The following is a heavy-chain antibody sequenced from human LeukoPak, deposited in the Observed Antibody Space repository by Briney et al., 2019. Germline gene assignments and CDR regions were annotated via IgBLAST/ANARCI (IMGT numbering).Heavy chain of an antibody. CDR2: IYASVST. CDR3: ARGSQYGSGSYYTYYYYGMDV. CDR1: GGSISTFY. V-gene: IGHV4-4*07. D-gene: IGHD3-10*01. Sequence: PETLSPTCTLSGGSISTFYCSWVRQPARPGLGWSGRIYASVSTNSNPSLKSRVTMSVDTSKNQFSLKLSSVTAADTAVYYCARGSQYGSGSYYTYYYYGMDVWGQGTTVTVSS. J-gene: IGHJ6*02.